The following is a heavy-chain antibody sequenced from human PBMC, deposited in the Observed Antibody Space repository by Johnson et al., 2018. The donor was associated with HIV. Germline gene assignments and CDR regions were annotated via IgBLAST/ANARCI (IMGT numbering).Heavy chain of an antibody. CDR3: AKVGATVITPRGEAFDI. CDR2: ISYDGGNK. CDR1: RFTFSSYG. J-gene: IGHJ3*02. D-gene: IGHD4-23*01. Sequence: QVQLVESGGGVVQPGRSLRLSCAASRFTFSSYGMHWVRQAPGKGLEWVAVISYDGGNKYYADSVKGRVTISRDNSKNTLYLQMNSLRAEDTAVYYCAKVGATVITPRGEAFDIWGQGTMVTVSS. V-gene: IGHV3-30*18.